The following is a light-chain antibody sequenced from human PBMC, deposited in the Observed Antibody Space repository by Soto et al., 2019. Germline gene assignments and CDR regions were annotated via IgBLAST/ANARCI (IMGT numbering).Light chain of an antibody. J-gene: IGKJ5*01. CDR1: QSVSNNY. CDR2: GAS. CDR3: QQHETLIT. V-gene: IGKV3-20*01. Sequence: EIVLTQSPGTLSLSPGERATLSCMASQSVSNNYLAWYQQKPGQAPRLLIYGASNRATGIPDRFSGSGSGTDFTLTISRLEPEDFAVYYCQQHETLITFGQGTRLEIK.